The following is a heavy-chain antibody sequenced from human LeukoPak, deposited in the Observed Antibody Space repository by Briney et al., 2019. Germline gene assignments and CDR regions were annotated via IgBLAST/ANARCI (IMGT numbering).Heavy chain of an antibody. Sequence: GGSLRLSCAASGFTFSSFSMHWVRQAPGKGLEWVAVISYDGSNKYYVDSVKGRFTISRDNSKNTLYLQMNSLRTEDTAVYYCAKGRAGANGYYYGMDVWGQGTTVTVSS. CDR3: AKGRAGANGYYYGMDV. CDR2: ISYDGSNK. D-gene: IGHD1-26*01. CDR1: GFTFSSFS. V-gene: IGHV3-30*18. J-gene: IGHJ6*02.